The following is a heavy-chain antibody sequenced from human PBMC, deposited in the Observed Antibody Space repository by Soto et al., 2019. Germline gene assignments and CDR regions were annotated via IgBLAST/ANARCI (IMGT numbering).Heavy chain of an antibody. Sequence: SETLALACAVSGDSSSSSSYYWGGIRQPPGKGLEWIGSIYYSGSTYYNPSLKSRVTISVDTSKNQFSLKLSSVTAADTAVYYCARRLYYDSSGFEGGGMDVWGQGTTVT. J-gene: IGHJ6*02. CDR3: ARRLYYDSSGFEGGGMDV. V-gene: IGHV4-39*01. D-gene: IGHD3-22*01. CDR2: IYYSGST. CDR1: GDSSSSSSYY.